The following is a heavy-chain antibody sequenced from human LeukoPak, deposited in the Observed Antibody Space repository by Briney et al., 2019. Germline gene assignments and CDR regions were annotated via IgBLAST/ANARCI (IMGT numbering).Heavy chain of an antibody. Sequence: GGSLRLSCAASGFIIISYRMSWVRQAPGKGLEWVANIKQDGSEKYYVDSVKGRFTISRDNAKNSLYLQMSSLRAEDTAVYYCARDMANTIHKPDYWGQGTLVTVSS. J-gene: IGHJ4*02. CDR2: IKQDGSEK. D-gene: IGHD3-10*01. V-gene: IGHV3-7*01. CDR1: GFIIISYR. CDR3: ARDMANTIHKPDY.